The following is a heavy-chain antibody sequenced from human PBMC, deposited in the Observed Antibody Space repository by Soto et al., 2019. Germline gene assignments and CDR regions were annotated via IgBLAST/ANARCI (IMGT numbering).Heavy chain of an antibody. CDR1: GFTFSTFE. J-gene: IGHJ4*02. CDR3: LKGGGLDY. V-gene: IGHV3-23*01. CDR2: ISASGDTT. D-gene: IGHD3-16*01. Sequence: EVQLLQSGGGLLQPGGSLRLSCAASGFTFSTFEMSWVRQAPGKGLDWVSFISASGDTTHYADSVKGRFTTSRDTSKNTLFLQINRLRDEDTAVYYCLKGGGLDYWGQGALVTVSS.